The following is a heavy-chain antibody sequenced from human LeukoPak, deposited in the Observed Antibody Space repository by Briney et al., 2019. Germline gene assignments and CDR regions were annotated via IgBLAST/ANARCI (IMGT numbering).Heavy chain of an antibody. V-gene: IGHV1-18*01. Sequence: ASVKVSCKASGYTFTSYGISWVRQAPGQGLEWMGWISAYNGNTNYAQKLQGRVTMTTDPSTSTAYMELRSLRSDDTAVYYCARDNLTVGYYYGMDVWGQGTTVTVSS. J-gene: IGHJ6*02. D-gene: IGHD1-14*01. CDR1: GYTFTSYG. CDR3: ARDNLTVGYYYGMDV. CDR2: ISAYNGNT.